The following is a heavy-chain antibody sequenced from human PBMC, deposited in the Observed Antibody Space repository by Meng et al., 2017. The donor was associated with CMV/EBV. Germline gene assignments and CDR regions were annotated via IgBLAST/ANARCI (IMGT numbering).Heavy chain of an antibody. CDR3: ARDYYYYGMDV. CDR2: INSDGSST. CDR1: GFTFSSYW. J-gene: IGHJ6*02. Sequence: GESLKISCKGSGFTFSSYWMHWVRQAPGKGLVWVSRINSDGSSTSYADSVKGRFTISRDNAKNTLYLQMNSLRAEDTAVYYCARDYYYYGMDVWGQGTTVTVSS. V-gene: IGHV3-74*01.